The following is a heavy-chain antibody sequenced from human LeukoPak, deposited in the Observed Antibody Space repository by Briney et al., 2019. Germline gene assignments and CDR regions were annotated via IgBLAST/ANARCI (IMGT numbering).Heavy chain of an antibody. Sequence: ASVKVSCKASGYTFTGYYMHWVRQAPGQGLEWMGWINPNSGGTNYAQKFQGRVTMTRDTSISTAYMELSRLRSDDTAVYYCARLSITMVRGVYDLFDYWGQGTLVTVSS. CDR2: INPNSGGT. D-gene: IGHD3-10*01. J-gene: IGHJ4*02. V-gene: IGHV1-2*02. CDR1: GYTFTGYY. CDR3: ARLSITMVRGVYDLFDY.